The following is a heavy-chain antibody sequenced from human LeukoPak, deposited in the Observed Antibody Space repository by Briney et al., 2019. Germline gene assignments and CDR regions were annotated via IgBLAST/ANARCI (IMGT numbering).Heavy chain of an antibody. J-gene: IGHJ1*01. Sequence: SETLSLTCAVYGGSFSGYYWSWIRQPPGKGLEWIGEINHSGSTNCNPSLKSRVTMSVDTSKNQFSLKLSSVTAADTAVYYCARAPRGWYHFQHWGQGTLVTVSS. CDR3: ARAPRGWYHFQH. CDR1: GGSFSGYY. CDR2: INHSGST. D-gene: IGHD6-19*01. V-gene: IGHV4-34*01.